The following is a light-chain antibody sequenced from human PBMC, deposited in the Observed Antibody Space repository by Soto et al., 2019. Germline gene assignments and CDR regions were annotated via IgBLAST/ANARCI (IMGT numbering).Light chain of an antibody. Sequence: VLTQSPATLSLSPGERATLSCRASQSVSTYLAWYQQKPGQAPRLLIYDASNRATGIPARFSGRGSGTDFTPTISSLEPEDFAIYYCHHRSKWPYTVGQGTKLESK. CDR1: QSVSTY. J-gene: IGKJ2*01. CDR2: DAS. V-gene: IGKV3-11*01. CDR3: HHRSKWPYT.